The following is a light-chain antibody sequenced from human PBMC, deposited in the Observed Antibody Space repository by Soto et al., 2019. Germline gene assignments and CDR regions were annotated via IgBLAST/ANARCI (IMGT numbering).Light chain of an antibody. Sequence: EIVMTQSPATLSVSPGERATLSYRASQSVSSDLAWYRQRPGQAPRLLIYGASTRATGIPARFSGSGSGTEFTLTISSLQSEDFAVYYCQHYNNWPLTFGGGTEVEI. V-gene: IGKV3-15*01. CDR3: QHYNNWPLT. CDR2: GAS. CDR1: QSVSSD. J-gene: IGKJ4*01.